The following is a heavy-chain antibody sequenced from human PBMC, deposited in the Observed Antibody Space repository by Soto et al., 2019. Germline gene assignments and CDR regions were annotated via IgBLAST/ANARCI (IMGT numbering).Heavy chain of an antibody. CDR3: VSGSDGWKGMDV. J-gene: IGHJ6*02. Sequence: EVQLVESGGGLVQPGGSLRLSCAASGFTFSRHWMYWIRQTPGKGLVWVSRVTGDGSATNSEDSVKGRFTISRDNAKNTLYLEMTSLRAEDTGEYYCVSGSDGWKGMDVWGQGTTVTVSS. CDR2: VTGDGSAT. CDR1: GFTFSRHW. V-gene: IGHV3-74*01. D-gene: IGHD2-15*01.